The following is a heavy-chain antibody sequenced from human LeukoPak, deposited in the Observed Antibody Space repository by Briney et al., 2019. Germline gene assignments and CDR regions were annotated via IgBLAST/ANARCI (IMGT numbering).Heavy chain of an antibody. V-gene: IGHV5-51*01. CDR1: GSSFTSYW. Sequence: GESLKSSCWDSGSSFTSYWIGWVRQMPEKGLEWMGTIYPGDSDIRYSPSFQGQVTISADKSISTAYLQWSSLRASDTAIYYCARHLLTPGGSYYFDFWGQGTLVTVSS. CDR2: IYPGDSDI. J-gene: IGHJ4*02. D-gene: IGHD1-26*01. CDR3: ARHLLTPGGSYYFDF.